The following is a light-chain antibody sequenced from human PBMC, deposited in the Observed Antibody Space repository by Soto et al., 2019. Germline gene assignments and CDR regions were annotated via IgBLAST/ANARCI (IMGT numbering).Light chain of an antibody. CDR1: QSVSSY. CDR3: QQRSNWPIT. J-gene: IGKJ5*01. CDR2: DAS. V-gene: IGKV3-11*01. Sequence: EIVLTQSPATLSLSPGERASLSCRASQSVSSYFACYQQKPGQAPRLLIYDASNRATGIPARFSGSGSGTDFPLTISSLEPEDFAVYYCQQRSNWPITFGQGTRLEIK.